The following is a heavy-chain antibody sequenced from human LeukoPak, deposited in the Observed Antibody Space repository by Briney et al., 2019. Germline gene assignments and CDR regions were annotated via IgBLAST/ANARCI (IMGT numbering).Heavy chain of an antibody. CDR1: GGSISTYY. Sequence: SETLSLTCTVSGGSISTYYWNWIRQPPGKGLEWIGYIYHSGSTYYNPSLKSRVTISVDRSKNQFSLKLSSVTAADTAVYYCASAKYSITMVRGVSGPDAFDIWGQGTMVTVSS. CDR2: IYHSGST. D-gene: IGHD3-10*01. V-gene: IGHV4-59*12. CDR3: ASAKYSITMVRGVSGPDAFDI. J-gene: IGHJ3*02.